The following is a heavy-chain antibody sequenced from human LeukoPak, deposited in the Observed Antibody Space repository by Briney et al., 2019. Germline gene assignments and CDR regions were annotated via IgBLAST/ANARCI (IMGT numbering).Heavy chain of an antibody. J-gene: IGHJ5*02. CDR3: ARGIYYYGSGSSNWFDP. Sequence: SETLSLTCAVYGGSFSGYYWSWIRQPPGKGLEWIGEINHSGSTNYNLSLKSRVTISVDTSKNQFSLKLSSVTAADTAVYYCARGIYYYGSGSSNWFDPWGQGTLVTVSS. CDR2: INHSGST. CDR1: GGSFSGYY. V-gene: IGHV4-34*01. D-gene: IGHD3-10*01.